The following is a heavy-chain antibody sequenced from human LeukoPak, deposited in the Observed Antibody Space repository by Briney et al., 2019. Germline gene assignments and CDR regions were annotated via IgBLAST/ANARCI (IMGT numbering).Heavy chain of an antibody. Sequence: GGSLRLSCAASGFTFSSYGMNWVRQAPGKGLEWVAVISYDGSNKYYADSVKGRFTISRDNSKNTLYLQMNSLRAEDTAVYYCARAYYGSTYFDYWGQGTLVTVSS. D-gene: IGHD3-10*01. CDR3: ARAYYGSTYFDY. V-gene: IGHV3-30*19. CDR1: GFTFSSYG. J-gene: IGHJ4*02. CDR2: ISYDGSNK.